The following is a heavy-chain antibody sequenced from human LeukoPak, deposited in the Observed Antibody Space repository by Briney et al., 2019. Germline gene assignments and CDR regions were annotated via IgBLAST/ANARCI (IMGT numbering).Heavy chain of an antibody. J-gene: IGHJ4*02. CDR3: ARGRSSGLDY. CDR1: GYTFTSYV. CDR2: MNPNSGNT. V-gene: IGHV1-8*01. Sequence: GASVKVSCKASGYTFTSYVINWVRQATGQGLEWVGWMNPNSGNTGYAQKFHHRVTMTRNTSISTDYMELSSLRSEDTAVYYCARGRSSGLDYWGQGTLVSVSS. D-gene: IGHD6-19*01.